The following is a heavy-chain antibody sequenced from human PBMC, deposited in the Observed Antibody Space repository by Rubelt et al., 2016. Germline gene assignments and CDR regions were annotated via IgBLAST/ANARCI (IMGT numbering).Heavy chain of an antibody. CDR3: ASDYLSYGYVWGFDP. Sequence: QVQLVQSGSELKKPGASVKVSCKASGYTFTSYAMNWVRQAPGQGLEWMGWINNNTGNPTYAQGYTGRFVFSLDTSVSTAYLQISSQKAEDTAVYYCASDYLSYGYVWGFDPWGQGTLVTVSS. D-gene: IGHD3-16*01. CDR1: GYTFTSYA. CDR2: INNNTGNP. V-gene: IGHV7-4-1*02. J-gene: IGHJ5*02.